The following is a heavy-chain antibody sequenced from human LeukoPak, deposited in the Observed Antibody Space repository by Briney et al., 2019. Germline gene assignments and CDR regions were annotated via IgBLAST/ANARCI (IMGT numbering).Heavy chain of an antibody. CDR1: GFTFSSYA. V-gene: IGHV3-23*01. CDR3: AKSVGYSGDYPDH. Sequence: GGSLRLSCAASGFTFSSYAMSWVRQAPGKGLEWVSAISGSGGSTYYADSVKGRFTISRDNSKDTLYLQMNSLRAEDTAVYYCAKSVGYSGDYPDHWGQGTLVTVSS. D-gene: IGHD6-25*01. CDR2: ISGSGGST. J-gene: IGHJ4*02.